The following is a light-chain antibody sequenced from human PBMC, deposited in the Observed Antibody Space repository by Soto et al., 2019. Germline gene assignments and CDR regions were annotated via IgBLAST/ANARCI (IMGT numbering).Light chain of an antibody. CDR3: QHYGRSPIN. CDR1: QSVSSSY. V-gene: IGKV3-20*01. CDR2: GAS. J-gene: IGKJ5*01. Sequence: EIVSTQSPITLSLSPVERSSLYPRASQSVSSSYLAWYQQKPGQSPRLLISGASSRATGIPDRFSGSGSATDFTLTISRLEPEDFALYYCQHYGRSPINFGKGKRLAIK.